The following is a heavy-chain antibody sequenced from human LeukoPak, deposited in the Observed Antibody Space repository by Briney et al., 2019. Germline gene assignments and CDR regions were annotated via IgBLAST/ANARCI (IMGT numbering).Heavy chain of an antibody. D-gene: IGHD3-3*02. V-gene: IGHV4-38-2*01. CDR2: IYHSGST. CDR3: ARHLHLPHFDP. CDR1: GYSISSGYY. Sequence: SETLSLPCAVSGYSISSGYYWGWIRQPPGKGLEWIGSIYHSGSTYYNPSLKSRVTISVDTSKNQFSLKLSSVTAADTAVYYCARHLHLPHFDPWGQGTLVTVSS. J-gene: IGHJ5*02.